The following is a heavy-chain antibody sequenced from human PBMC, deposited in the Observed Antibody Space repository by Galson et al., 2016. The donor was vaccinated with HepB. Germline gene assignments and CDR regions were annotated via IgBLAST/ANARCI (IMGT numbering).Heavy chain of an antibody. J-gene: IGHJ4*02. CDR3: VREVYYFDS. V-gene: IGHV2-5*02. Sequence: PALVKPTQSLTLTCTFSGFSLSTRGVAVAWIRQPPGKALEWLALIYWDDDKRYSPSLRSRLTITKDTSKNQVVLTMTNMDPVDTATYYCVREVYYFDSWGQGTLVTVSS. CDR2: IYWDDDK. CDR1: GFSLSTRGVA.